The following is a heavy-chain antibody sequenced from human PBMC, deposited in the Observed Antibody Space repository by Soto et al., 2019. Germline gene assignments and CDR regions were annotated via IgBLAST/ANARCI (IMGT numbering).Heavy chain of an antibody. J-gene: IGHJ5*02. D-gene: IGHD2-2*01. Sequence: EVQLVESGGGLVQPGRSLRLSCVASGFTFDDYAMHWVRQAPGKGLEWVSGINSNSGSVGYAYSVQGRFTVSRDNAKISLYLQMNSLSPEDTAGYYCAKGQRYCSSASCYFLPLADDPWGQGTLVTVSS. V-gene: IGHV3-9*01. CDR3: AKGQRYCSSASCYFLPLADDP. CDR1: GFTFDDYA. CDR2: INSNSGSV.